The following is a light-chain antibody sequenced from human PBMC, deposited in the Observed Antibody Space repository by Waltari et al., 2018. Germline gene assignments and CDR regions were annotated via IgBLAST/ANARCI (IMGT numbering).Light chain of an antibody. CDR2: RGR. Sequence: SYELTQPLSVAVALGQTARIPLGGKNIGIKHVHWYQQKPGQAPVLVLYRGRNRPSGIPDRFSGSNSGNTATLTISRAQAGDEADFYCQVWDSNTAVFGGGTKLTVL. J-gene: IGLJ2*01. CDR1: NIGIKH. V-gene: IGLV3-9*01. CDR3: QVWDSNTAV.